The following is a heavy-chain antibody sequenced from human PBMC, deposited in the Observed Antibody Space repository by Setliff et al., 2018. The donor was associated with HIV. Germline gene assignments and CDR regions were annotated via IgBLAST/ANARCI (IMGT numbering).Heavy chain of an antibody. J-gene: IGHJ4*02. Sequence: GGSLRFSCVASGLPFYNYWMTWLRRAPGRGLEWVATIKQDGSDIHYADSVKGRFTISRDNSKNTLYLQMNSLRAEDTGVYYCARTEGYTSGWLNYFDHWGQGTLVTVSS. CDR1: GLPFYNYW. D-gene: IGHD6-13*01. CDR3: ARTEGYTSGWLNYFDH. CDR2: IKQDGSDI. V-gene: IGHV3-7*01.